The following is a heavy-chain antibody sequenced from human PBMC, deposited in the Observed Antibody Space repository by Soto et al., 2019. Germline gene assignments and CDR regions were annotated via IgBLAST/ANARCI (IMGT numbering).Heavy chain of an antibody. CDR2: IYWDDDK. V-gene: IGHV2-5*02. CDR1: GFSLSTSGVG. D-gene: IGHD2-21*02. Sequence: SGPTLVNPTQTLTLTCTFSGFSLSTSGVGVGWIRQPPGEALEWLALIYWDDDKRYSPSLKSRLTITKDTSKNQVVLTMTNMDPVDTATYYCTHRQTYCGGNCYSGFDYWGQGTLVTVSS. CDR3: THRQTYCGGNCYSGFDY. J-gene: IGHJ4*02.